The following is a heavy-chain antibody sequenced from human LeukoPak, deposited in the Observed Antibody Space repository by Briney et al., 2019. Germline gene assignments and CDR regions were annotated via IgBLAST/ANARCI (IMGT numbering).Heavy chain of an antibody. CDR2: ISSSGSYI. Sequence: GGSLRLSCAASGFTFSSYSMNWVRQAPGKGLEWVSSISSSGSYIFHADSVKGRFTISRDNAQDSLYLQMNSLRAEDTAVYYCAREGPINNGDLDYWGQGTLVTVSS. V-gene: IGHV3-21*01. D-gene: IGHD1/OR15-1a*01. CDR1: GFTFSSYS. J-gene: IGHJ4*02. CDR3: AREGPINNGDLDY.